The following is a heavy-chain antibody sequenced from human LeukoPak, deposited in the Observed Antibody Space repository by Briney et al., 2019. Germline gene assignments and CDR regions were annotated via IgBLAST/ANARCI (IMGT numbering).Heavy chain of an antibody. V-gene: IGHV3-30*04. CDR2: ISYDGSNK. Sequence: GGSLRLSCAASGFTFSSYEMNWVRQAPGKGLEWVALISYDGSNKYYGDSVKGRFTISRDNSKNTLYLQMNSLRADDTAVYYCATDSSPDFWGQGTLVTVSS. CDR3: ATDSSPDF. D-gene: IGHD3-22*01. CDR1: GFTFSSYE. J-gene: IGHJ4*02.